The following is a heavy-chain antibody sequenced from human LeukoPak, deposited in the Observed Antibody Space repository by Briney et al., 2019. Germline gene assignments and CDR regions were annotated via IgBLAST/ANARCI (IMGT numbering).Heavy chain of an antibody. CDR3: ARQKGNFDY. D-gene: IGHD3-10*01. CDR1: GRSISSYF. J-gene: IGHJ4*02. Sequence: KPSETLFLTFTGSGRSISSYFWSWIRQPAGKGLEWIGSIYYSGNTYYTPSPKSRVNLSVDTSKNQFTLKLSSVTAADRAMYYCARQKGNFDYWGQGTLVTVSS. CDR2: IYYSGNT. V-gene: IGHV4-59*05.